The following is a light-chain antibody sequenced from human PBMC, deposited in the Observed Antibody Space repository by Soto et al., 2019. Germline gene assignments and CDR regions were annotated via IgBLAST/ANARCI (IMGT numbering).Light chain of an antibody. CDR1: ISDVGSYDL. CDR3: CSYAGSSTFVI. Sequence: QSVLTQPASVSGSPGQSITISCTGTISDVGSYDLVPWYQQHPGKAPKLVIYESTKRPSGVSSRFSGSRSGNTASLTISGLQAEDEADYHCCSYAGSSTFVIFGGGTKLTVL. CDR2: EST. V-gene: IGLV2-23*02. J-gene: IGLJ2*01.